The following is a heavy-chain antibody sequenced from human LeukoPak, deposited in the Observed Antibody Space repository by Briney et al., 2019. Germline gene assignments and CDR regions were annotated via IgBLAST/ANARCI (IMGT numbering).Heavy chain of an antibody. CDR1: GFTFSSYR. D-gene: IGHD6-19*01. Sequence: GGSLRLSCAASGFTFSSYRMNWVRQAPGKGLEWVSSISSSSTYKYYAHSVKGRFTISRDNAKNSLHLQMNSLRAEDTAVYYCAREDSTGWADYWGQGTLVTVSS. CDR3: AREDSTGWADY. J-gene: IGHJ4*02. V-gene: IGHV3-21*01. CDR2: ISSSSTYK.